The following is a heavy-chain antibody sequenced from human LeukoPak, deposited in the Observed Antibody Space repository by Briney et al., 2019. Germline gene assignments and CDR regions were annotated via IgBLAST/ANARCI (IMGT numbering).Heavy chain of an antibody. CDR3: ARDRGGSYGNWFDP. D-gene: IGHD1-26*01. CDR1: GGSISSYY. V-gene: IGHV4-59*01. Sequence: PSETLSVTCTVSGGSISSYYWSWIRQPPGKGLEWIGYIYYSGSTNYNPSLKSRVTISVDTSKNQFSLKLSSVTAADTAVYYCARDRGGSYGNWFDPWGQGTLVTVSS. J-gene: IGHJ5*02. CDR2: IYYSGST.